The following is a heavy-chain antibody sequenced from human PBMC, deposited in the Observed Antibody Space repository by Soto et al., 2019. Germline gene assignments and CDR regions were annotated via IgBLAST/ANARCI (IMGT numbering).Heavy chain of an antibody. J-gene: IGHJ2*01. D-gene: IGHD1-26*01. CDR2: INSDGSRT. V-gene: IGHV3-74*01. Sequence: EVQLVESGGGLVQPGGSLRLSCAASGFTFSSYWMHWVRQAPGKGLVWVSRINSDGSRTSYADSVKGRFTNSRDNAKNTLYLQMNSLRAEDTAVYYCARGGILNGDFDLWGRGTLVTVSS. CDR1: GFTFSSYW. CDR3: ARGGILNGDFDL.